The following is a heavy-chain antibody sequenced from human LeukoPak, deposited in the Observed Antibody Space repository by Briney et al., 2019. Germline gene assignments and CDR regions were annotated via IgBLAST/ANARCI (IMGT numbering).Heavy chain of an antibody. V-gene: IGHV3-74*01. CDR1: GFTFSSYW. J-gene: IGHJ4*02. CDR2: INSDGSST. CDR3: ARVTSQPAYYYDSSGYPDY. Sequence: GGSLRLSCAASGFTFSSYWMHWVRQAPGKGLVWVSRINSDGSSTSYADSVKGRFTISRDNAKNTLYLQMNSLRAEDTAVYYCARVTSQPAYYYDSSGYPDYWGQGTLVTVSS. D-gene: IGHD3-22*01.